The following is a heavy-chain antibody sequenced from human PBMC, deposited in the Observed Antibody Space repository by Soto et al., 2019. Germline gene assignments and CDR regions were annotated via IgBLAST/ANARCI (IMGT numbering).Heavy chain of an antibody. Sequence: PGGSLSLSCAASGFTVSDHYMDWVRQAPGKGLEWVGRTRNKANSFTTEYAASVKGRFTISRDDSKNSLSLQMNSLKTEDTAVYYCTRGAGKQQKLWSYYYGLDVWGLGTTVTVSS. V-gene: IGHV3-72*01. CDR2: TRNKANSFTT. CDR1: GFTVSDHY. CDR3: TRGAGKQQKLWSYYYGLDV. D-gene: IGHD3-16*01. J-gene: IGHJ6*02.